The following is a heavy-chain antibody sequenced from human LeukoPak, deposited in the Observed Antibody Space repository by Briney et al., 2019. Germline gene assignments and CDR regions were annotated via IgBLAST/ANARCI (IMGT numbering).Heavy chain of an antibody. V-gene: IGHV3-21*01. CDR1: GFTFSSYS. J-gene: IGHJ6*03. Sequence: PGGSLRLSCAASGFTFSSYSMNWVRQAPGKGLVWVSSISSSSSYIYYADSVKGRFTISRDNAKNSLYLQMNSLRAEDTAVYYCARVSVVPAAIAGGYYYYYMDVWGKGTTVTVSS. CDR3: ARVSVVPAAIAGGYYYYYMDV. D-gene: IGHD2-2*01. CDR2: ISSSSSYI.